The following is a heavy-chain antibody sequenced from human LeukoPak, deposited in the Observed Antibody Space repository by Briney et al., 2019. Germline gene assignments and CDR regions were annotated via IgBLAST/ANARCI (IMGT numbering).Heavy chain of an antibody. CDR3: ARDTYESSGSLDY. V-gene: IGHV3-21*01. CDR2: ITSSSTYI. J-gene: IGHJ4*02. D-gene: IGHD3-22*01. CDR1: GFIFSSYG. Sequence: GGSLKLSCAASGFIFSSYGMNWVRQAPGKGLEWVSSITSSSTYIYYVDSVKGRFTFSRDNAKNSLYLQMNSLRAEDTALYYCARDTYESSGSLDYWGQGTLVTVSS.